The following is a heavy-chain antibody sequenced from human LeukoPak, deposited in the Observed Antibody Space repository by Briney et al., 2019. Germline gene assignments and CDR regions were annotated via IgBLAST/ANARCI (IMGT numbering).Heavy chain of an antibody. CDR2: ITGSGGST. V-gene: IGHV3-23*01. D-gene: IGHD3-22*01. CDR1: GFIFRNYA. J-gene: IGHJ4*02. Sequence: GGSLRLSCVGSGFIFRNYAMSWVRQAPGKGLEWVSAITGSGGSTYYADSVKGRFTISRDNSKNTLYLQMNSLRAEDTAVYYCAKDLITMIVVVIEPLFDYWGQGTLVTVSS. CDR3: AKDLITMIVVVIEPLFDY.